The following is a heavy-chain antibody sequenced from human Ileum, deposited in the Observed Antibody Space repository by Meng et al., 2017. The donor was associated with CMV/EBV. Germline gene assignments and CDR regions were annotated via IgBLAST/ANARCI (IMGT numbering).Heavy chain of an antibody. Sequence: HVQLVPSGTEAKEPGASAYASCKPSRYTFPANHLHWVRQAPGQGLEWMGWIYPQDGGPSFAQKFQDTVTMTRDTSIPTAYMELSGLTSDDTAIYYSVRESWYFDFWGEGTLVTVSS. V-gene: IGHV1-2*02. CDR2: IYPQDGGP. J-gene: IGHJ4*02. CDR3: VRESWYFDF. CDR1: RYTFPANH. D-gene: IGHD6-13*01.